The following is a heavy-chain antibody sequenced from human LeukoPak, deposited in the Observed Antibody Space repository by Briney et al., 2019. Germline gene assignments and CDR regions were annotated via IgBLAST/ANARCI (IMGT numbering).Heavy chain of an antibody. Sequence: GGSLRLSCAASGFTFNTYAMIWVRQAPGKGLEWVSGVSGSGDDTYYADSVKGRFTISRDSSMNTLYLHMNNLRDEDAALYYRAKGGDIAVAGYLDYWGQGTLVTVSS. V-gene: IGHV3-23*01. J-gene: IGHJ4*02. CDR2: VSGSGDDT. CDR3: AKGGDIAVAGYLDY. CDR1: GFTFNTYA. D-gene: IGHD6-19*01.